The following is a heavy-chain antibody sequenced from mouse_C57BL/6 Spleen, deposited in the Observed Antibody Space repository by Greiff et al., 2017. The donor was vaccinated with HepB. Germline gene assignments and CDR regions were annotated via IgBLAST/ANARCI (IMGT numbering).Heavy chain of an antibody. D-gene: IGHD2-4*01. Sequence: QVQLQQPGAELVKPGASVKLSCKASGYTFTSYWMHWVKQRPGQGLEWIGMIHPNSGSTNYNEKFKSKATLTVDKSSSTAYMQLSSLTSEDSAVYYCARPLYYDYDRSWFAYWGQGTLVTVSA. J-gene: IGHJ3*01. CDR3: ARPLYYDYDRSWFAY. V-gene: IGHV1-64*01. CDR2: IHPNSGST. CDR1: GYTFTSYW.